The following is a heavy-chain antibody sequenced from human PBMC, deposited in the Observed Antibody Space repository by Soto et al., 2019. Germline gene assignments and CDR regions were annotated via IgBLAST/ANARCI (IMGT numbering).Heavy chain of an antibody. D-gene: IGHD6-19*01. Sequence: QVHLVQSGAEVKKPGASVNVSCQASGSITNHHMHWVRQAPGQGLEWMGIFNPSGLSTTYAQKFQGRVTITRDTSTSTVYMELSSLTSEDTAVYFCAKVTPRGHIAVAGPLGSWGQGTLVIVSS. CDR1: GSITNHH. J-gene: IGHJ4*02. V-gene: IGHV1-46*01. CDR3: AKVTPRGHIAVAGPLGS. CDR2: FNPSGLST.